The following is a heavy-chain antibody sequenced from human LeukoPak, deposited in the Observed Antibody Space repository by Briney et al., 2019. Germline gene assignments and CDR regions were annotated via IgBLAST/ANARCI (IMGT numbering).Heavy chain of an antibody. CDR2: ISSSSYI. J-gene: IGHJ4*02. D-gene: IGHD6-13*01. Sequence: PGGSLRLSCAVSGFTFSSYSMNWVRQAPGKGLEWVSSISSSSYIYYADSVKGRFTISRDNAKNSLYLQMNSLRAEDTAVYYCARGLAAAGTGENFDYWGQGTLVTVSS. CDR1: GFTFSSYS. V-gene: IGHV3-21*01. CDR3: ARGLAAAGTGENFDY.